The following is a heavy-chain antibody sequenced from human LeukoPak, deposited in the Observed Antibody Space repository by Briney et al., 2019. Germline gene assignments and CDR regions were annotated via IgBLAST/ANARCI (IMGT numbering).Heavy chain of an antibody. CDR1: GGSFSGYY. Sequence: SETLSLTCAVYGGSFSGYYWSWIRQPPGKGLEWIGEINHSGSTNYNPPLKSRVTISVDTSKNQFSLKLSSVTAADTAVYYCARGGYHYYYYMDVWGKGTTVTVSS. CDR3: ARGGYHYYYYMDV. CDR2: INHSGST. V-gene: IGHV4-34*01. J-gene: IGHJ6*03.